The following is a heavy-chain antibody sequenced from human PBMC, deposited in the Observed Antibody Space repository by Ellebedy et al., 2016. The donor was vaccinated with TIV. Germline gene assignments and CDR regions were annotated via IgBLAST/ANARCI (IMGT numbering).Heavy chain of an antibody. CDR3: ARGVPGYCSGGICYPPFDY. CDR2: ISTSSSSI. CDR1: GFTFSCYT. J-gene: IGHJ4*02. D-gene: IGHD2-15*01. V-gene: IGHV3-21*01. Sequence: GESLKISCAASGFTFSCYTMGWVRQGPGKWLEWVSSISTSSSSIHYADSVKGRFTISSDNAQNSLYLQMASLRADDTAVYYCARGVPGYCSGGICYPPFDYWGQGVLVTVSS.